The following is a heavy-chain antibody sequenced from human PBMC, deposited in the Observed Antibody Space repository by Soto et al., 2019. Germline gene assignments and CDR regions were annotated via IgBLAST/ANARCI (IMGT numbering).Heavy chain of an antibody. V-gene: IGHV3-33*01. J-gene: IGHJ4*02. CDR3: ARGMRKTTVTTFGLFDY. CDR2: IWYDGSNK. CDR1: GFTFSSYG. D-gene: IGHD4-4*01. Sequence: GGSLRLSCAASGFTFSSYGMHWVRQAPGKGLEWVAVIWYDGSNKYYADSVKGRFTISRDNSKNTLYLQMNSLRAEDTAVYYCARGMRKTTVTTFGLFDYWGQGTLVTVSS.